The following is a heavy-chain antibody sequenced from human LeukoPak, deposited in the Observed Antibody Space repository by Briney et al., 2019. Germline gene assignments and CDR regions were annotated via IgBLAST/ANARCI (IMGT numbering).Heavy chain of an antibody. CDR1: GGSISSGGYS. D-gene: IGHD6-13*01. CDR3: ARGSSSWYRGYFDY. Sequence: SETLSLTCAVSGGSISSGGYSWSWIRQPPGKGLEWIGYIYHSGSTYYNPSLKSRVTISVDRSKNQFSLKLSSVTAADTAVYYCARGSSSWYRGYFDYWGRGTLVTVSS. J-gene: IGHJ4*02. V-gene: IGHV4-30-2*01. CDR2: IYHSGST.